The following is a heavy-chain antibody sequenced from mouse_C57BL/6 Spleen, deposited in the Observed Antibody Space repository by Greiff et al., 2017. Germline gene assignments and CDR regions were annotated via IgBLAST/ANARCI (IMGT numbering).Heavy chain of an antibody. CDR1: GYTFTDYY. CDR3: ARSPQATFDY. CDR2: INPYNGGT. Sequence: VQLQQSGPVLVKPGASVKMSCKASGYTFTDYYMNWVKQSHGKSLEWIGVINPYNGGTSYNQKFKGKATLTVDKSSSTAYMELNSLTSEDSAVYYGARSPQATFDYWGQGTTLTVSS. V-gene: IGHV1-19*01. J-gene: IGHJ2*01. D-gene: IGHD3-2*02.